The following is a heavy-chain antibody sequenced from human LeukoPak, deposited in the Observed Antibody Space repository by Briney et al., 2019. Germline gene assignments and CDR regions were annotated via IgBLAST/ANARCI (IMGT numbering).Heavy chain of an antibody. V-gene: IGHV3-7*01. Sequence: GGSLRLSCATSGFTFTDYWMAWIRQSPGKGLEWVANIQQDGGQAYYLDSVESRFTISRDNAKNSLYLQMNNLRVEDTAVYYCSNGIYSSSYWGQGTLVTVSS. J-gene: IGHJ4*02. CDR1: GFTFTDYW. CDR3: SNGIYSSSY. D-gene: IGHD4-4*01. CDR2: IQQDGGQA.